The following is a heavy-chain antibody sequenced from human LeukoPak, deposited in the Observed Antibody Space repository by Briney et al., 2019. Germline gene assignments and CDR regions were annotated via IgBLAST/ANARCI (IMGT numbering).Heavy chain of an antibody. CDR3: AKGSGYYYYYGMDV. V-gene: IGHV3-9*01. D-gene: IGHD6-19*01. CDR2: ISWNSGSI. CDR1: GFTFDGYA. Sequence: GGSLRLSCAASGFTFDGYAMHWVRQAPGKGLEWVSGISWNSGSIGYADSVKGRFTISRDNAKNSLYLQMNSLRAEDTALYYCAKGSGYYYYYGMDVWGQGTTVTVSS. J-gene: IGHJ6*02.